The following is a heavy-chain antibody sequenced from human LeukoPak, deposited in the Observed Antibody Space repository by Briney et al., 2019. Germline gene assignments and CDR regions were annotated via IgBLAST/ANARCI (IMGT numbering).Heavy chain of an antibody. J-gene: IGHJ4*02. CDR1: GFTLSDYY. D-gene: IGHD3-10*01. Sequence: GGSLRLSCAASGFTLSDYYMSWIRQAPGKGLEWVSYISSSGRGSTLYYADSVKVRFTISRGSAKISLYLQMNNLGAEDTALYYCARKVSASDHWGQGTLVTVSS. CDR3: ARKVSASDH. CDR2: ISSSGRGSTL. V-gene: IGHV3-11*01.